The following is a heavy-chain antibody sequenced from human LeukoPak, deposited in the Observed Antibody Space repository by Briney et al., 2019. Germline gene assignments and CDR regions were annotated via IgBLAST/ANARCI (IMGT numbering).Heavy chain of an antibody. CDR1: GFTFGNYG. J-gene: IGHJ5*02. D-gene: IGHD3-3*01. CDR3: ARGLDWRGNWFDP. CDR2: INWNGGST. Sequence: PSGGSLRLSCAASGFTFGNYGMSWVRQAPGKGLEWVSGINWNGGSTGYADSVEGRFTISRDNAKNTLYLQMGSLRAEDMAVYYCARGLDWRGNWFDPWGQGTLVTVSS. V-gene: IGHV3-20*04.